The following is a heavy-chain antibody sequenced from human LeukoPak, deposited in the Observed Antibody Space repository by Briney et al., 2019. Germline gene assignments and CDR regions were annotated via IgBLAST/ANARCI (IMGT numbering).Heavy chain of an antibody. CDR1: GGSISSYY. CDR2: IYYSGST. Sequence: SETLSLTCTVSGGSISSYYWSWIRQPPGKGLEWIGYIYYSGSTNYNPSLKSRVTISVDTSKNQFSLKLSSVTAADTAVYYCARGRDYEGEAFVVVPAAIPEGKYYFDYWGQGTLVTVSS. V-gene: IGHV4-59*12. CDR3: ARGRDYEGEAFVVVPAAIPEGKYYFDY. J-gene: IGHJ4*02. D-gene: IGHD2-2*02.